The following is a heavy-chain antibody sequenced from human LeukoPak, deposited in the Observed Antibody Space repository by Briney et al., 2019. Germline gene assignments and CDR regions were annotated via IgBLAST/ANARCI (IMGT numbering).Heavy chain of an antibody. V-gene: IGHV3-23*01. Sequence: GGPLRLSCVLSGFTFTSAPMNWVRQAPGKGLEWVSTSGTDGHTYNANSAKGRFTISRDNSKNTVHLQMTSLRVEDTAVYYCATKTPGNYPYDYWGQGTLVIVSP. CDR2: SGTDGHT. CDR1: GFTFTSAP. D-gene: IGHD3-22*01. J-gene: IGHJ4*02. CDR3: ATKTPGNYPYDY.